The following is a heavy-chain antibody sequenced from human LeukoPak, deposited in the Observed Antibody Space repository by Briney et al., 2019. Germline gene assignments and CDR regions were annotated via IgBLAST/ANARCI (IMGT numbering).Heavy chain of an antibody. J-gene: IGHJ3*02. CDR1: GDYISGYY. D-gene: IGHD4-17*01. CDR3: ARHIYGDSVAFDI. V-gene: IGHV4-59*08. CDR2: IHFSGST. Sequence: SETLSLTCVVSGDYISGYYWSWIRRPPGKGLEWIGYIHFSGSTKYNPSHRGRVDTSVDTSTNQFSLRLTSVTAADTALYFCARHIYGDSVAFDIWGQGTLVTVSS.